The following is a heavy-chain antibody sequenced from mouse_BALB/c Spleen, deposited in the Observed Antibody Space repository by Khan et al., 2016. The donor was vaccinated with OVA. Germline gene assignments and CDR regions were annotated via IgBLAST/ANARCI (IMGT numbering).Heavy chain of an antibody. V-gene: IGHV5-9-3*01. CDR3: SRSPYGNFAY. Sequence: EVELVESGGALVKPGGSLKLSCAASGFTFSTYAMSWVRQTPEQRLEWVATINSHGDYTYYPHSVTGRFTISRDNAKNTPYLQMSSLRSEVAAMCYCSRSPYGNFAYWGQRTLVTISA. CDR2: INSHGDYT. J-gene: IGHJ3*01. CDR1: GFTFSTYA. D-gene: IGHD2-1*01.